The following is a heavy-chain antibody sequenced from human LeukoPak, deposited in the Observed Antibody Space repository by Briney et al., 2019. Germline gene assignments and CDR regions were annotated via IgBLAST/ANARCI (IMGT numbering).Heavy chain of an antibody. J-gene: IGHJ4*02. CDR3: AKDSHWILFDD. CDR2: IYSGGST. CDR1: EFSVGSNY. Sequence: GGSLRLSCAASEFSVGSNYMTWVRQAPGKGLEWVSLIYSGGSTYYADSVKGRFTISRDNSKDTLYLQMNSLRDEDTAVYYCAKDSHWILFDDWGQGTLVTVFS. V-gene: IGHV3-66*01. D-gene: IGHD2-2*03.